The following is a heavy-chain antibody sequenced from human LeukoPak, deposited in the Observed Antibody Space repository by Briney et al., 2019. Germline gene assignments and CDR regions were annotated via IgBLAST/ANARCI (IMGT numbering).Heavy chain of an antibody. CDR2: FDPEDGET. CDR1: GHTFTGYY. D-gene: IGHD4-23*01. CDR3: ASPTVVTRSGSAFDI. V-gene: IGHV1-24*01. J-gene: IGHJ3*02. Sequence: ASVKVSCKASGHTFTGYYMHWVRQAPGKGLEWMGGFDPEDGETIYAQKFQGRVTMTEDTPTDTAYMELSSLRSEDTAVYYCASPTVVTRSGSAFDIWGQGTMVTVSS.